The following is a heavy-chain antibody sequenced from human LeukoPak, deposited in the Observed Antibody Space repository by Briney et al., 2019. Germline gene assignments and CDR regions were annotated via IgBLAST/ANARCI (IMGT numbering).Heavy chain of an antibody. CDR2: IYNDGST. V-gene: IGHV3-66*01. D-gene: IGHD3-16*01. CDR3: ARDRPFGGVLDFDY. Sequence: GGSLRLSCAASGFIVSSNYMSWVRQAPGKGLEWVSVIYNDGSTYYADSVKGRFTISRDNSKNTLYLHMNSLRAEDTAVYYCARDRPFGGVLDFDYWGQGTLVTVSS. J-gene: IGHJ4*02. CDR1: GFIVSSNY.